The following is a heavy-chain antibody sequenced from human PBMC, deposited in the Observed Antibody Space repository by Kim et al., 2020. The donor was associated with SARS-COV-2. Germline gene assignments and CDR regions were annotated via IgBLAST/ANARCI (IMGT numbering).Heavy chain of an antibody. CDR2: INPNSGGT. J-gene: IGHJ3*02. CDR3: ARDALVLWFGDHRRPFDI. Sequence: ASVKVSCKASGYTFTGYYMHWVRQAPGQGLEWMGWINPNSGGTNYAQKFQGRVTMTRDTSISTAYMELSRLRSDDTAVYYCARDALVLWFGDHRRPFDIWGQGTMVTVSS. CDR1: GYTFTGYY. D-gene: IGHD3-10*01. V-gene: IGHV1-2*02.